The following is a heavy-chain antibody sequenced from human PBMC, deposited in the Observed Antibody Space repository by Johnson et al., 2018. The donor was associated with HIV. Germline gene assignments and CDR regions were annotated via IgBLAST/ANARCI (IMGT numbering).Heavy chain of an antibody. D-gene: IGHD6-13*01. Sequence: VQLVESGGGLVQPGGSLRPSCAAFGFTVSSNYMSWVRQAPGKGLVGVSIISWHSGSIGYADSVKGRFTISRDNSKNTLYLQMNSLRAEDPAVYYCARERDAAGGLDAVDIWGQGTMVTVSS. J-gene: IGHJ3*02. V-gene: IGHV3-66*02. CDR2: ISWHSGSI. CDR1: GFTVSSNY. CDR3: ARERDAAGGLDAVDI.